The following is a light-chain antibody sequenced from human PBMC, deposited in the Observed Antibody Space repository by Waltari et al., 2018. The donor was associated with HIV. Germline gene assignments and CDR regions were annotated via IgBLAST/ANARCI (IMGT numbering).Light chain of an antibody. CDR1: QSVSSY. CDR3: QARTNWPPAWT. CDR2: DAS. J-gene: IGKJ1*01. Sequence: EIVLTQSPATLSLSPGEGATLSCRASQSVSSYLAWYQQKPGQAPRLLIYDASNRATDIPARFSGSGSGTDFALTISSLEPEDFALYYCQARTNWPPAWTFDQGTKVKIK. V-gene: IGKV3-11*01.